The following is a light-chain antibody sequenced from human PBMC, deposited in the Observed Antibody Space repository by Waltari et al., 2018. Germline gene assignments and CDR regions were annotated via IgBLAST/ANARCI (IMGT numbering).Light chain of an antibody. J-gene: IGLJ2*01. Sequence: QSALTQPASVSGSPGQSITISCTGPSSDVGSYNLVSWYQQHPGKAPNLMIYEVSKRPSGVSNRFSDSKSGNTASLTISGLQAEDEADYYCCSYAGSSIVVFGGGTKLTVL. CDR3: CSYAGSSIVV. CDR1: SSDVGSYNL. CDR2: EVS. V-gene: IGLV2-23*02.